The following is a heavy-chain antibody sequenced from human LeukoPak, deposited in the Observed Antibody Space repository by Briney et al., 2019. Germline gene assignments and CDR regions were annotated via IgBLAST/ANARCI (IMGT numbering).Heavy chain of an antibody. CDR1: GFTVNNNY. V-gene: IGHV3-53*01. Sequence: PGGSLRLSCAASGFTVNNNYMTWVRQAPGKGLDWVSVIDSDGNTYYADSVMGRFSISRDNSKNMVFLQMNSLRAEDTAVYYCARDSPSYYMDVWGKGTTVTVSS. J-gene: IGHJ6*03. CDR3: ARDSPSYYMDV. CDR2: IDSDGNT.